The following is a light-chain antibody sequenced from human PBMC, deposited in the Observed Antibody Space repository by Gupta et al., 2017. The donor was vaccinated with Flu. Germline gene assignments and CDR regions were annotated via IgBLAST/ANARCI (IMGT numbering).Light chain of an antibody. CDR1: NIGSQI. Sequence: SYVLTQPPSVSVAPGQTARITCGGNNIGSQIVHWYQQRPGQAPVLVVYDDNDRPSGIPERFSGSNSGNTATLTIIRVEAGDEADYYCHVWDSSRDYQVFGTGTKVTVL. CDR3: HVWDSSRDYQV. CDR2: DDN. V-gene: IGLV3-21*02. J-gene: IGLJ1*01.